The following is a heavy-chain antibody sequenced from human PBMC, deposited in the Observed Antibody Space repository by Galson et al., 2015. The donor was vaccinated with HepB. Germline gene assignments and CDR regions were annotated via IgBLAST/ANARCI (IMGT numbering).Heavy chain of an antibody. Sequence: SVKVSCKASGYAFSTYALTWVRQAPGQGLAWLGWISTYNGNTNYVQTLRGRVTMTTDTSTSTAYMELRSLRSDDTAIYYCVRVKGSNFDAFDIWGQGTMVTVSS. CDR2: ISTYNGNT. D-gene: IGHD1-7*01. CDR1: GYAFSTYA. V-gene: IGHV1-18*01. CDR3: VRVKGSNFDAFDI. J-gene: IGHJ3*02.